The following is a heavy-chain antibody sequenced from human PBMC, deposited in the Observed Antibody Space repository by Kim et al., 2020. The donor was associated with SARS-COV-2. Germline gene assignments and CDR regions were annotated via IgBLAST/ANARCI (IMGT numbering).Heavy chain of an antibody. CDR3: ASAYSSSWYYYYYGMDV. Sequence: GGSLRLSCAASGFTFSDYYMSWIRQAPGKGLEWVSYISSSSSYTNYADSVKGRFTISRDNAKNSLYLQMNSLRAEDTAVYYCASAYSSSWYYYYYGMDVWGQGTTVTVSS. J-gene: IGHJ6*02. CDR2: ISSSSSYT. V-gene: IGHV3-11*06. D-gene: IGHD6-13*01. CDR1: GFTFSDYY.